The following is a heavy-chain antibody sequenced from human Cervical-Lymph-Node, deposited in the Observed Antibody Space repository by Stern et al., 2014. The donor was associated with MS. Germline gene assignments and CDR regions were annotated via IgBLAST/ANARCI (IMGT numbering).Heavy chain of an antibody. D-gene: IGHD6-13*01. CDR3: ARAGYISSIDY. V-gene: IGHV4-59*01. CDR1: GGSISSYY. CDR2: IYYSGSS. J-gene: IGHJ4*02. Sequence: QVQLQESGPGLVKPSETLSLTCTVSGGSISSYYWSWIRQPPGKGLEWIGDIYYSGSSNYNPSIKRRVTISVDNSKKQLYPKLSSVTAADTAVYYCARAGYISSIDYWGQGTLVTVSS.